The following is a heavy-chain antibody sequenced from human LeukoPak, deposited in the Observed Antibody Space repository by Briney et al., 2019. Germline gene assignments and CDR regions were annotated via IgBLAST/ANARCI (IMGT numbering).Heavy chain of an antibody. CDR3: ASSVWGA. V-gene: IGHV1-8*02. J-gene: IGHJ5*02. CDR1: GYTFTSYY. D-gene: IGHD3-16*01. CDR2: MNPNSGNT. Sequence: PAASVKVSCKASGYTFTSYYMHWVRQAPGQGLEWMGWMNPNSGNTGYAQKFQGRVTMTRNTSISTAYMELSSLRSEDTAVYYCASSVWGAWGQGTLVTVSS.